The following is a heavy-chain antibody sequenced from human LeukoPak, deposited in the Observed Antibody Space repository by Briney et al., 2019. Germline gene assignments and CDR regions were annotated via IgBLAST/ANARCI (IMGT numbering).Heavy chain of an antibody. CDR1: GFTFSSYS. CDR2: IGSSSSYI. V-gene: IGHV3-21*01. D-gene: IGHD7-27*01. J-gene: IGHJ4*02. Sequence: GGSLRLSCAASGFTFSSYSMNWVRQAPGKGLEWVSSIGSSSSYIYYADSVKGRFTISRDNAKNSLYLQMNSLRAEDTAVYYCARARTGESDYWGQGTLVTVSS. CDR3: ARARTGESDY.